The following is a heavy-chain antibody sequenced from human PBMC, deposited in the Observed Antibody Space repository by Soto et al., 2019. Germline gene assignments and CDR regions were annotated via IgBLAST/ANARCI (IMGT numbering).Heavy chain of an antibody. V-gene: IGHV1-69*01. CDR2: SLHIFGTS. J-gene: IGHJ6*02. Sequence: QVQLVQSGVEVKKPGSSVKVSCKASGGTFSTYSISWVRQAPGQGLEWMGESLHIFGTSHYAQNFQGRVTITADESTSTVYMELSSLRSDDTAVYYCAREGRYPTSPFCYGMDVWGQGTTVTVSS. CDR1: GGTFSTYS. D-gene: IGHD1-20*01. CDR3: AREGRYPTSPFCYGMDV.